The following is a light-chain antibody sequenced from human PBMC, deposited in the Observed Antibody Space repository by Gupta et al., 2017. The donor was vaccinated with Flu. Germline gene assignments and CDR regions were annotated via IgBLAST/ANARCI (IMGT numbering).Light chain of an antibody. CDR3: QQYGSSPLT. CDR2: GAS. V-gene: IGKV3-20*01. J-gene: IGKJ4*01. Sequence: GTLSCPPGERATLSCRASQSVSSSYLAWYQQKPGQAPRLLIYGASTTATGIPDRFSGSGSGTDFTLTISRLEPEDFAVYYCQQYGSSPLTFGGGTKVQIK. CDR1: QSVSSSY.